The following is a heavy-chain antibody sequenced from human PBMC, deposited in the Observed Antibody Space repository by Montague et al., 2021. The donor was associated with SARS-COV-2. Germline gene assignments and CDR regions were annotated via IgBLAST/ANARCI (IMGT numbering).Heavy chain of an antibody. J-gene: IGHJ4*02. CDR1: GGSLSGDH. D-gene: IGHD6-6*01. CDR3: ARGPAGVAGRLRYYFDQ. CDR2: VNHSGHT. Sequence: SETLSLTCAVYGGSLSGDHWSWIRQPPGKGLEWIGYVNHSGHTNYNVSLKSRVTMSVDTSKRQFSLKVRSVTAADTAVYYCARGPAGVAGRLRYYFDQWGQGTLVTVSS. V-gene: IGHV4-34*01.